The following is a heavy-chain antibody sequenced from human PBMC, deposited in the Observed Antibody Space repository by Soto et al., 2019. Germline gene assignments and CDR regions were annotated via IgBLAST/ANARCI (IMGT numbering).Heavy chain of an antibody. CDR2: IYYSGST. Sequence: ASETLSLTCTVSGGSISSYYWSRIRQPPGKGLEWIGYIYYSGSTNYNPSLKSRVTISVDTSKNQFSLKLSSVTAADTAVYYCARMTTVTLTFDYWGQGTLVTVSS. V-gene: IGHV4-59*08. CDR3: ARMTTVTLTFDY. CDR1: GGSISSYY. J-gene: IGHJ4*02. D-gene: IGHD4-17*01.